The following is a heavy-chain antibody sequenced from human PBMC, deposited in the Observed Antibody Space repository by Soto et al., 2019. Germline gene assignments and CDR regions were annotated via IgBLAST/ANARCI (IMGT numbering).Heavy chain of an antibody. J-gene: IGHJ6*02. V-gene: IGHV5-10-1*01. Sequence: GESLQISCKTSGYSFNTFWISWVRQVPGKGLEWMGRIDPGDSNTNYSPSLQGHVTLSVDKSIGTAYLQWSSLKASDTGIYYCARQGGYYSYGMEVWGQGTEVTVSS. D-gene: IGHD2-15*01. CDR2: IDPGDSNT. CDR1: GYSFNTFW. CDR3: ARQGGYYSYGMEV.